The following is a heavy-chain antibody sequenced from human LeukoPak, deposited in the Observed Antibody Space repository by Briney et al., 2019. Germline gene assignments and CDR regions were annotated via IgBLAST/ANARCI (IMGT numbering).Heavy chain of an antibody. Sequence: SQTLSLTCTVSGVSISSGGYYWSWIRQHPGKGLEWIGYIYYSGSTYYNPSLKSRVTISVDTSKNQFSLKLSSVTAADTAVYYCARDRYDILTGYPPGYFDYWGQGTLVTVSS. CDR2: IYYSGST. J-gene: IGHJ4*02. V-gene: IGHV4-31*03. CDR1: GVSISSGGYY. CDR3: ARDRYDILTGYPPGYFDY. D-gene: IGHD3-9*01.